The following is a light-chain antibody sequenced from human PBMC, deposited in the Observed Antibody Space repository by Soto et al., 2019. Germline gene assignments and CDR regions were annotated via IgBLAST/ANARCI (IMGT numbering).Light chain of an antibody. V-gene: IGKV1-39*01. CDR1: QSISRY. Sequence: TQSPSSLSASVGDRVTITCRASQSISRYLNWYQQKPGKAPKLLIYATSSLQSGVPSRFSGSGSGTDFTLTISSLQPEDFATYYCQQSYSTPRLTFGGGTKVEIK. J-gene: IGKJ4*01. CDR2: ATS. CDR3: QQSYSTPRLT.